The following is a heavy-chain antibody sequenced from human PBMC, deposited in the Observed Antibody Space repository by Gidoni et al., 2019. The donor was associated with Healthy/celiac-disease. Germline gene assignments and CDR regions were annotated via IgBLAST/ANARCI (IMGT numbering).Heavy chain of an antibody. CDR2: IKQDGSEK. J-gene: IGHJ4*02. D-gene: IGHD3-22*01. V-gene: IGHV3-7*01. Sequence: EVQLVESGGGLVQPGGSLRLSCEASGFTFSSYWMSWVRQAPGKGLEWVANIKQDGSEKYYVDSVKGQFTISRDNAKNSLYLQMNSLRAEDTAVYYCARDREGTDYYDSRGDYWGQGTLVTVSS. CDR1: GFTFSSYW. CDR3: ARDREGTDYYDSRGDY.